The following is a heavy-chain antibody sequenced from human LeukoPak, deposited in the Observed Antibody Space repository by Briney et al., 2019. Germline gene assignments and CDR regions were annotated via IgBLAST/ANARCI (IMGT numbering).Heavy chain of an antibody. CDR2: IYSGGST. D-gene: IGHD3-22*01. J-gene: IGHJ4*02. Sequence: GGSLRLSCAASGFTVSSNYMSWVRQAPGKGLEWVSVIYSGGSTYHADSVKGRFTISRDNFKNTLYLQMNSLTAEDTAVYYCASRTGYYTYYFDYWGQGTLVTVSS. V-gene: IGHV3-53*01. CDR1: GFTVSSNY. CDR3: ASRTGYYTYYFDY.